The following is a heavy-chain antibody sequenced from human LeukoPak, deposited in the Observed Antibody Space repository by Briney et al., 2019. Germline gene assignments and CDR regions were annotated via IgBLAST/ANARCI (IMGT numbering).Heavy chain of an antibody. CDR3: ARDGPYYYDSSGYSGGDY. J-gene: IGHJ4*02. D-gene: IGHD3-22*01. V-gene: IGHV4-39*07. CDR1: DGSISSSSYY. Sequence: SETLSLTCSVSDGSISSSSYYWGWIRQPPGKGLEWIGSIYYSGSTYYNPSLKSRVTISVDTSKNQFSLKLSSVTAADTAVYYCARDGPYYYDSSGYSGGDYWGQGTLVTVSS. CDR2: IYYSGST.